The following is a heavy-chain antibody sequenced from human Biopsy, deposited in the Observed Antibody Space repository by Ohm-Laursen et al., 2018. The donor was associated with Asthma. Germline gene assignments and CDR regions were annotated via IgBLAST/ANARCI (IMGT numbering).Heavy chain of an antibody. CDR2: ILFDGRKI. V-gene: IGHV3-30*18. Sequence: SLRLSCTPSAFKFHNYGMNWIRRAPAKGLEWVAQILFDGRKINYPDSVKGRFTISRDNTKNMVYLQMDSLRPEDTAVYYCAKDRVAGRSYYFDYWGQGSLVSVSS. CDR3: AKDRVAGRSYYFDY. CDR1: AFKFHNYG. D-gene: IGHD6-13*01. J-gene: IGHJ4*02.